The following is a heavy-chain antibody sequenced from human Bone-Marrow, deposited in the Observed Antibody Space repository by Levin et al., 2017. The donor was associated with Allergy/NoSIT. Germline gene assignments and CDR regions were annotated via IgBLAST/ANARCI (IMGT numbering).Heavy chain of an antibody. CDR3: TTPSVFNSGAYVDF. CDR1: GYTFTGNY. J-gene: IGHJ4*02. Sequence: ASVKVSCKASGYTFTGNYMHWVRQAPGQGLEWMGRINPNGGDTNYAQRFQGRVTITRDTSINTAYMELSRLTSDDTAVYYCTTPSVFNSGAYVDFWGQGTLVTVSS. D-gene: IGHD6-19*01. V-gene: IGHV1-2*06. CDR2: INPNGGDT.